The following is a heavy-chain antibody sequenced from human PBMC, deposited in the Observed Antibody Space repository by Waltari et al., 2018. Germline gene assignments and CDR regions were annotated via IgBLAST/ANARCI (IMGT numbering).Heavy chain of an antibody. J-gene: IGHJ3*01. CDR3: ACLRSYSSSWPDIFDV. CDR2: VYFNGNT. V-gene: IGHV4-39*01. Sequence: QLQPQESGPGLVTPSATLSLSCSVAGVAIHSSSYFGWIRQPPGKGLEWMGSVYFNGNTYYSPSLKSRLTISVDTSKDQCSLSLSSVTAADTAVYYCACLRSYSSSWPDIFDVWGQGTKVTVSS. CDR1: GVAIHSSSY. D-gene: IGHD2-2*01.